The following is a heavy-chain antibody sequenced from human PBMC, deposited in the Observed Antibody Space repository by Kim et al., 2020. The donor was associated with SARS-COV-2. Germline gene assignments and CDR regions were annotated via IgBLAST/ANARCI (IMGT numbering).Heavy chain of an antibody. Sequence: SETLSLTCTASGGSISSYYWSWIRQPPGKGLEWIGYIYYSGSTNYNPSLKSRVTISEATSKNQFSLKLSSVTAADTAVYYCVRRGRQLWFDYWGQGTLVTVSS. V-gene: IGHV4-59*08. CDR2: IYYSGST. CDR1: GGSISSYY. J-gene: IGHJ4*02. CDR3: VRRGRQLWFDY. D-gene: IGHD5-18*01.